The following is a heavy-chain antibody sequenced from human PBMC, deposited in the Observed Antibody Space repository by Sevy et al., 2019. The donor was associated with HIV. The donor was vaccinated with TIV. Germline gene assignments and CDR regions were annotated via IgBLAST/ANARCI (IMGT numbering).Heavy chain of an antibody. CDR1: GFTFSDYY. Sequence: GGSLRLSCAASGFTFSDYYMSWIRQAPGKGLEWLSYISSSGDTIYYADSVKGRFTISRDNAKKSLYLQMNSLRAEDTAVYYCARDHVKDGDLGDYYYYAMDVWGQGTRSPSP. CDR3: ARDHVKDGDLGDYYYYAMDV. V-gene: IGHV3-11*01. CDR2: ISSSGDTI. D-gene: IGHD4-17*01. J-gene: IGHJ6*02.